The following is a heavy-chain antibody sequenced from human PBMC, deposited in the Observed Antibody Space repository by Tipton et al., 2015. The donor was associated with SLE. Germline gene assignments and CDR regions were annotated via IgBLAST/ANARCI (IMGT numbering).Heavy chain of an antibody. CDR2: ISSSGSAI. CDR1: GFIFSDYY. CDR3: AKGALGPFDY. Sequence: SLRLSCAASGFIFSDYYMSWIRQAPGKGLECVSYISSSGSAIYYADSVKGRFTISRDNSKNTLYLQMNSLRAEDTAVYYCAKGALGPFDYWGQGTLVTVSS. V-gene: IGHV3-11*01. J-gene: IGHJ4*02.